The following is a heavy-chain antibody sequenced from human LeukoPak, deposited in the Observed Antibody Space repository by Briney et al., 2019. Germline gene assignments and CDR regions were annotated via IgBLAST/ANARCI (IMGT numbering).Heavy chain of an antibody. J-gene: IGHJ4*02. CDR1: GFTFVSYA. V-gene: IGHV3-23*01. D-gene: IGHD5-18*01. CDR2: INGGGDTT. CDR3: AKALDTYGYMRFDF. Sequence: PGGSLRLSCAASGFTFVSYAMTWVRQAPGKGLEWVSAINGGGDTTYYADSVKGRFTISRDKSKNTMYLQMNSLRAGDTALYYCAKALDTYGYMRFDFWGQGTLVTVSS.